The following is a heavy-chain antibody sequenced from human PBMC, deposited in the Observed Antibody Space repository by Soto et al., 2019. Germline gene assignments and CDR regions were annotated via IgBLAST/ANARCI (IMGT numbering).Heavy chain of an antibody. J-gene: IGHJ6*02. D-gene: IGHD4-4*01. CDR2: IYYSGST. CDR1: GGSISSYY. V-gene: IGHV4-59*01. Sequence: QVQLQESGPGLVKPSETQSLTCTVSGGSISSYYWSWIRQPPGKGLEWIGHIYYSGSTNYNPSLKSRVTISVDTSKTQFSLKLSSVTAADTAVYYCARDGYTVTPNYYYGMDVWGQGTTVTVSS. CDR3: ARDGYTVTPNYYYGMDV.